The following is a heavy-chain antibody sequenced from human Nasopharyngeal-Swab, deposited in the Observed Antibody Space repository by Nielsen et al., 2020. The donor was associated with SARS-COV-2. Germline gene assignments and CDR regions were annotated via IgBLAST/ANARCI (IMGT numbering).Heavy chain of an antibody. CDR1: GGSVSSGSYY. Sequence: SETLSLTCTVSGGSVSSGSYYWSWIRQPPGKGLEWIGHIYSSGGTNYNPSLKSRVTISVDTSKNQFSLKLSSVTAADTAVYYCARAILWFGELFPYFDYWGQGTLVTVSS. D-gene: IGHD3-10*01. CDR2: IYSSGGT. V-gene: IGHV4-61*01. CDR3: ARAILWFGELFPYFDY. J-gene: IGHJ4*02.